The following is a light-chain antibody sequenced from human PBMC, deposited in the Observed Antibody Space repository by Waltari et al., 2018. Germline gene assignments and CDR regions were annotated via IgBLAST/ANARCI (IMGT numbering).Light chain of an antibody. CDR1: QSVGRT. V-gene: IGKV3-20*01. CDR3: QKYGTRPAT. J-gene: IGKJ1*01. CDR2: DAS. Sequence: EIVLTQSPASLSLSPGDRATLSCRASQSVGRTLAWYQQRPGQAPRLLIYDASSRATGIPDRCSGSGSGTDFSRTISRLEPEDFAVYYCQKYGTRPATFGQGTKVEVK.